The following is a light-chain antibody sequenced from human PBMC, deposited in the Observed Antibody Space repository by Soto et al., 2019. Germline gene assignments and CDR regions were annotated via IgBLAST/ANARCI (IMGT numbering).Light chain of an antibody. Sequence: DIRMTQSPASLSASVGDRVTVTCRASQNIDKYLHWYQQKPGKAPNLLILSASILQSGVPSRFIGSGYGTEFTLTISGLQPEDLATYYGQQTYSSSVTFGQGTKVDI. CDR2: SAS. CDR3: QQTYSSSVT. J-gene: IGKJ1*01. V-gene: IGKV1-39*01. CDR1: QNIDKY.